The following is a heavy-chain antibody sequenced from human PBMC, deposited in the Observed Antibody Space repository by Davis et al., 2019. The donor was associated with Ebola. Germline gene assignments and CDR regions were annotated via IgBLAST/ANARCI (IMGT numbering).Heavy chain of an antibody. V-gene: IGHV4-59*12. Sequence: PSETLSLTCTVSGGSISSYYWSWIRQPPGKGLEWIGYIYYSGSTNYNPSLKSRVTISVDTSKNQFSLKLSSVTAADTAVYYCARGKGFREFDYWGQGTLVTVSS. CDR2: IYYSGST. J-gene: IGHJ4*02. CDR1: GGSISSYY. CDR3: ARGKGFREFDY. D-gene: IGHD3-10*01.